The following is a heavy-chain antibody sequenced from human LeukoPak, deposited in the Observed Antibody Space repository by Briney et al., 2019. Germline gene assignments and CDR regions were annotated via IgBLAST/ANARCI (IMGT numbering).Heavy chain of an antibody. J-gene: IGHJ4*02. V-gene: IGHV3-11*03. CDR1: TFTFSDYY. CDR2: ISGSSGYT. Sequence: GGSLRLSCAASTFTFSDYYMSWIRQAPGKGLEWVSYISGSSGYTNYAGSVKGRFTISRDNAKNSLYLQMNSLRAEDTAVYFCARISGSGSYYGPFDYWGLGTLVIVSS. CDR3: ARISGSGSYYGPFDY. D-gene: IGHD3-10*01.